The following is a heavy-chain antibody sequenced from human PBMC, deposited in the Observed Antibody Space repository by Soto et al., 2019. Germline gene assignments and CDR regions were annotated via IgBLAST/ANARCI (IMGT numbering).Heavy chain of an antibody. CDR2: IWYDGSNK. CDR3: ARAGIAVAGTFDP. D-gene: IGHD6-19*01. Sequence: GGSLRLSCAASGFTFSSYGMHWVRQAPGKGLEWVAVIWYDGSNKHYADSVKGRFTISRDNSKNTLYLQMNSLRAEDTAVYYCARAGIAVAGTFDPWGQGTLVTVSS. J-gene: IGHJ5*02. V-gene: IGHV3-33*01. CDR1: GFTFSSYG.